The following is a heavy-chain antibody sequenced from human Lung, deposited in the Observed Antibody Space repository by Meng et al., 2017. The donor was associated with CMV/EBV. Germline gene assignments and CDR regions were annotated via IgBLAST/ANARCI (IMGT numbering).Heavy chain of an antibody. CDR2: ISSSGSTI. CDR1: GFTSSSYE. D-gene: IGHD2-2*01. J-gene: IGHJ4*02. CDR3: ARLLSKGLIVVPAVSSDY. Sequence: GGSXRLXXAASGFTSSSYEMNWVRQAPGKGLEWVSYISSSGSTIYYADSVKGRFTISRDNAKNSLYLQMNSLRAEDTAVYYCARLLSKGLIVVPAVSSDYWGQGTLVXVSS. V-gene: IGHV3-48*03.